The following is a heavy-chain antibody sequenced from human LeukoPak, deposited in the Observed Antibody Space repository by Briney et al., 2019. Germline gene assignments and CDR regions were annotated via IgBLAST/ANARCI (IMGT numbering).Heavy chain of an antibody. CDR1: GGSFSGYY. CDR3: ACDGGLKSRGFMIFFGLCGYYSGMDV. D-gene: IGHD3/OR15-3a*01. CDR2: INGSGST. J-gene: IGHJ6*02. V-gene: IGHV4-34*01. Sequence: TSETLSLTCAVSGGSFSGYYWSWIRQSPGKGLVWIGEINGSGSTEYNPSLMSRVTISLHTSKNQFSLNLRCMSAADTAIYYGACDGGLKSRGFMIFFGLCGYYSGMDVWGQGTTVSVSS.